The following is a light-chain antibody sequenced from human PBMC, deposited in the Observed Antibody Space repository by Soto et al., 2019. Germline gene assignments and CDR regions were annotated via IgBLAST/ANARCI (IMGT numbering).Light chain of an antibody. CDR3: QQYHNWPA. V-gene: IGKV1-5*03. CDR1: QSNTNY. Sequence: DIQMTQSPSTLSASVGDRVSITCRDSQSNTNYLAWYQQKPGKAPNLLIYKASSLQSGVPSRFSGSGSGTEFTLTISSLQSEDFAIYYCQQYHNWPAFGQGPRWIS. CDR2: KAS. J-gene: IGKJ1*01.